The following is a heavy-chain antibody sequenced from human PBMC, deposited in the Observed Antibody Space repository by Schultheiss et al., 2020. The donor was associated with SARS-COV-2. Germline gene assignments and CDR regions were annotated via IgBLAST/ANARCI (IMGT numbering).Heavy chain of an antibody. Sequence: GESLKISCAASGFTFSSYAMSWVRQAPGKGLEWVSAISGSGGSTYYADSVKGRFTISRDNSKNTLYLQMNSLRAEDTAVYYCAKVCGGDCYGDWGQGTLVTVSS. CDR1: GFTFSSYA. J-gene: IGHJ4*02. CDR2: ISGSGGST. D-gene: IGHD2-21*02. V-gene: IGHV3-23*01. CDR3: AKVCGGDCYGD.